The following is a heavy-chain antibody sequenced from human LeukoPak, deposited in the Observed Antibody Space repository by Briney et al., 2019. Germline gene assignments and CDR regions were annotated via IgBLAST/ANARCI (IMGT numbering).Heavy chain of an antibody. V-gene: IGHV3-15*01. J-gene: IGHJ4*02. CDR2: IKSKTDGGTT. CDR3: TTVPIPYYYDSSGYYSPYY. Sequence: GGSLRLSCAASGFTFSNAWMSWVRQAPGKGLEWVGRIKSKTDGGTTDYAASVKGRFTISRDDSKNTLYLQMNSLKTEDTAVYYCTTVPIPYYYDSSGYYSPYYWGQGTLVTVSS. CDR1: GFTFSNAW. D-gene: IGHD3-22*01.